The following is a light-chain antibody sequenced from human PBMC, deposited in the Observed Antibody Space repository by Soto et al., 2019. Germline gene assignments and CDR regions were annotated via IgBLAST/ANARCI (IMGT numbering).Light chain of an antibody. V-gene: IGKV3-11*01. Sequence: EIVLTQSPATLSLSPGERATLSCRASQSVSESLAWYQQKPGQAPRLLIYDVSYRATGIPVRFSGSGSGTEFTLTISSLQSEDFAVYYCQQYNNWITFGQGTRLEIK. CDR2: DVS. CDR1: QSVSES. J-gene: IGKJ5*01. CDR3: QQYNNWIT.